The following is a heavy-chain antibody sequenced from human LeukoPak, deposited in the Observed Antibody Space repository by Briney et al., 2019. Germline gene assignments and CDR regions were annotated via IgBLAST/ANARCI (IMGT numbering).Heavy chain of an antibody. CDR1: GGTFSSYA. J-gene: IGHJ6*03. D-gene: IGHD2-15*01. CDR3: ARAAHPGPYYYYMDV. CDR2: IIPIFGTA. V-gene: IGHV1-69*06. Sequence: SVKVSCKASGGTFSSYAISWVRQAPGQGLEWMGGIIPIFGTANHAQKFQGRVTITADKSTSTAYMELSSLRSEDTAVYYCARAAHPGPYYYYMDVWGKGTTVTVSS.